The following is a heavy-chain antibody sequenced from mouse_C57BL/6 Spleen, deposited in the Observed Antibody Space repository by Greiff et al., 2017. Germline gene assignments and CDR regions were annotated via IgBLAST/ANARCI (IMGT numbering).Heavy chain of an antibody. D-gene: IGHD1-1*01. CDR3: ARFGFITTAMDY. V-gene: IGHV1-53*01. Sequence: VQLQQPGTELVKPGASVKLSCKASGYTFTSYWMHWVKQRPGQGLEWIGNINPSNGGTNYNEKFKSKASLTVDKSSSTAYMQLSSLTSEDSAVYYCARFGFITTAMDYWGQGTSVTVSS. J-gene: IGHJ4*01. CDR2: INPSNGGT. CDR1: GYTFTSYW.